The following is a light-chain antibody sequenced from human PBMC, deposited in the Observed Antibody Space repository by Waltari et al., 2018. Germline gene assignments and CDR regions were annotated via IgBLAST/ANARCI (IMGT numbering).Light chain of an antibody. CDR1: SSDLGSSNF. CDR2: ETN. J-gene: IGLJ1*01. V-gene: IGLV2-23*01. Sequence: QSALTQPASVSGSPGQSITISCTGSSSDLGSSNFVSWFQQYPGKAPKLMIYETNKRPSGVSNRFSGSKSGNTASLTISGLQAEDEADYYCCAYAGPTFYVFATGTKVTVL. CDR3: CAYAGPTFYV.